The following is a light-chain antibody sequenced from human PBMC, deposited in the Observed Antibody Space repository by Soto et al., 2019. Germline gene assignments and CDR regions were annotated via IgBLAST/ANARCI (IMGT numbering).Light chain of an antibody. Sequence: DIEITQSPSTPSVSPGDRVTIPCRASQSVSSSLAWYQQKPGQAPRLLIYGASTTATGIPSRFSGSGSGTEFTLTISSLQSDDFAIYYCQQYNNLVTFGPGTKVDIK. CDR3: QQYNNLVT. V-gene: IGKV3-15*01. J-gene: IGKJ3*01. CDR2: GAS. CDR1: QSVSSS.